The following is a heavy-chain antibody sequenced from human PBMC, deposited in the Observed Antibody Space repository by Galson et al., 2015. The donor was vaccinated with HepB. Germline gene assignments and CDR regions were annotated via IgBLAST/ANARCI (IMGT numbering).Heavy chain of an antibody. CDR2: INPKSGGT. CDR3: AREGAKTDTLYYYYYYGMDV. D-gene: IGHD5-18*01. V-gene: IGHV1-2*02. CDR1: GYSFIGYY. Sequence: SVKVSCKASGYSFIGYYMHWVRQAPEQGLEWIGWINPKSGGTIYAQKLQGRVTLTRDTSFNTAYMELSRLRSDDTAVYYCAREGAKTDTLYYYYYYGMDVWGQGTTVTVSS. J-gene: IGHJ6*02.